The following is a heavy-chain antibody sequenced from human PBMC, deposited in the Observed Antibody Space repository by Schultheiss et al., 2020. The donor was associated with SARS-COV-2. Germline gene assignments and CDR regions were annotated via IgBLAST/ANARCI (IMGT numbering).Heavy chain of an antibody. CDR3: AREMLLWFGEQHGGGMDV. D-gene: IGHD3-10*01. CDR2: INSDGSST. CDR1: GFTFSSYW. J-gene: IGHJ6*02. Sequence: GGSLRLSCAASGFTFSSYWMHWVRQAPGKGLVWVSRINSDGSSTSYADSVKGRYTISRDNAKNTVYLQMNSLRAEDTAVYYCAREMLLWFGEQHGGGMDVWGQGTTVTVSS. V-gene: IGHV3-74*01.